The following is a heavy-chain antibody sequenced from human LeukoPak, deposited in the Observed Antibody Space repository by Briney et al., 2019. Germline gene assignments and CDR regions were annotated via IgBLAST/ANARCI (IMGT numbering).Heavy chain of an antibody. CDR3: AKEGWLQSWDY. CDR1: GFTFSSYW. V-gene: IGHV3-30*02. CDR2: IRNDGSKK. D-gene: IGHD5-24*01. Sequence: GGSLRLSCAASGFTFSSYWMSWVRQAPGKGLEWVAFIRNDGSKKYDADSVKGRFTISRDNSKNTLYLQMNSLRAEDTAVYYCAKEGWLQSWDYWGQGTLVTVSS. J-gene: IGHJ4*02.